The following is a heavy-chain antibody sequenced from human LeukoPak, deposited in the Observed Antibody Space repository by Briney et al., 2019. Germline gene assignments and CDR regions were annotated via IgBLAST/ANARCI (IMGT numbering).Heavy chain of an antibody. J-gene: IGHJ6*02. V-gene: IGHV3-30-3*01. D-gene: IGHD3-3*01. Sequence: GGSLGLSCAASGFTFSSYAMHWVRQAPGKGLEWVAVISYDGGNKYYADSVKGRFTISRDNSKNTLYLQMNSLRAEDTAVYYCARALPHSNDQHYDFWSGYYTDYYYYYGMDVWGQGTTVTVSS. CDR1: GFTFSSYA. CDR2: ISYDGGNK. CDR3: ARALPHSNDQHYDFWSGYYTDYYYYYGMDV.